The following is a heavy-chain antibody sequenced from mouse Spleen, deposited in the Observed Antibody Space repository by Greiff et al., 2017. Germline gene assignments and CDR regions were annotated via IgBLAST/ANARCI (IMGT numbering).Heavy chain of an antibody. Sequence: LQQPGSELVRPGASVKLSCKASGYTFTSYWMHWVKQRPGQGLEWIGNIYPGSGSTNYDEKFKSKATLTVDTSSSTAYMQLSSLTSEDSAVYYCTRCGGYFDYWGQGTTLTVSS. CDR1: GYTFTSYW. D-gene: IGHD1-1*02. V-gene: IGHV1S22*01. CDR2: IYPGSGST. CDR3: TRCGGYFDY. J-gene: IGHJ2*01.